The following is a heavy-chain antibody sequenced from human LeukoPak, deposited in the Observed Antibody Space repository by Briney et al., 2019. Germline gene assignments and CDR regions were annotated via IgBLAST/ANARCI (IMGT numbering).Heavy chain of an antibody. V-gene: IGHV4-34*01. J-gene: IGHJ3*02. CDR1: GGSFSGYY. CDR3: ARAIVVVTPDAFDI. Sequence: SETLSLTCAVYGGSFSGYYWSWIRQPPGKGLEWIGEINHSGSTNYNPSLKSRVTISVDTSKNQFSLKLSSATAADTAVYYCARAIVVVTPDAFDIWGQGTMVTVSS. D-gene: IGHD3-22*01. CDR2: INHSGST.